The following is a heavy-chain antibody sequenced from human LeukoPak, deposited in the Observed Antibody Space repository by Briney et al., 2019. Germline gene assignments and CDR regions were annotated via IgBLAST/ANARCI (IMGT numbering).Heavy chain of an antibody. CDR3: ARDGYSSSWYVGYYYYYMDV. V-gene: IGHV3-21*01. Sequence: PGGSLRLSCAASGFTFSSYSMNWVRQAPGKGLEWVSSISSSSSYIYYADSVKGRFTISRDNAKNSLYLQMNSLRAEDTAVYYCARDGYSSSWYVGYYYYYMDVWGKGTTVTISS. CDR2: ISSSSSYI. D-gene: IGHD6-13*01. J-gene: IGHJ6*03. CDR1: GFTFSSYS.